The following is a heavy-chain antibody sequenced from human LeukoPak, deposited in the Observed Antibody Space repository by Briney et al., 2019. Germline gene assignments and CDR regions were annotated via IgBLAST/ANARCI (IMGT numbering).Heavy chain of an antibody. Sequence: PGGSLRLSCAASGFTFSSYGMSWVRQAPGKGLEWVSAISGSGGSTYYADSVKGRFTISRDNSKNTLYLQMNSLRAEDTAVYYCAKDYNLVPYYFDYWGQGTLVTVSS. CDR2: ISGSGGST. D-gene: IGHD6-13*01. CDR3: AKDYNLVPYYFDY. CDR1: GFTFSSYG. J-gene: IGHJ4*02. V-gene: IGHV3-23*01.